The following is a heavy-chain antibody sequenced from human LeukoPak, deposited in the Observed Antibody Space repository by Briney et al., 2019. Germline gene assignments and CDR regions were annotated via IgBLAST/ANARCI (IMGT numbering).Heavy chain of an antibody. CDR2: IKSKTDGGTT. CDR1: GFTFSNAW. D-gene: IGHD6-19*01. V-gene: IGHV3-15*01. J-gene: IGHJ4*02. Sequence: GGSLRLSCAASGFTFSNAWMSWVRQAPGKGLEWVGRIKSKTDGGTTDYAAPVKGRFTISRDDSKNTLYLQMNSLKTEDTAVYYCTTDASYSSGWYQSYYFDYWGQGTLVPVSS. CDR3: TTDASYSSGWYQSYYFDY.